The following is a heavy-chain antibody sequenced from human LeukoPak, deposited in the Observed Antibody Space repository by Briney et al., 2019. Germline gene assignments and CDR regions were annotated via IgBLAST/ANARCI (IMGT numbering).Heavy chain of an antibody. V-gene: IGHV3-43*02. CDR1: GFTFDDYA. Sequence: GGSLRLSCAASGFTFDDYAMHWVRHAPGKGLEWVSLISGNGGTTYYADSVKGRITISRDNSKNSLSLQMNSLRTEDTALYYCAKVRYTSTWAIFDFWGQGTLVTVSS. D-gene: IGHD6-13*01. CDR2: ISGNGGTT. CDR3: AKVRYTSTWAIFDF. J-gene: IGHJ4*02.